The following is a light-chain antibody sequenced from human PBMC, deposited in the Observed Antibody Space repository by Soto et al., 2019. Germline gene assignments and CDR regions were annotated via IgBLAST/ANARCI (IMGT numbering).Light chain of an antibody. J-gene: IGKJ1*01. V-gene: IGKV3-15*01. CDR3: QQYNNWPWT. CDR1: QSVSSN. Sequence: EIVMTQSPATLSVSPGERVTLSCRASQSVSSNLAWYRQKPGQAPRLLIYSASTRATGIPARFSGSGSGTEFTLTISSLQSEDFAVYYWQQYNNWPWTFGQGTKVEIK. CDR2: SAS.